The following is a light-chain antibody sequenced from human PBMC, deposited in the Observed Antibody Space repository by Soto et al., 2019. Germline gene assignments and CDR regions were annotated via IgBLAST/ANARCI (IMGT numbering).Light chain of an antibody. Sequence: DIPMTQSPSSLSASVGDRVTITCQASQDSGNYLNWYQQRPGKAHKLLIYDASNLETGVPSRFSGSGSGTDFTFTISSLQPEDIATYYCQQYDTLPYTFGQGTKLEIK. CDR1: QDSGNY. CDR2: DAS. J-gene: IGKJ2*01. CDR3: QQYDTLPYT. V-gene: IGKV1-33*01.